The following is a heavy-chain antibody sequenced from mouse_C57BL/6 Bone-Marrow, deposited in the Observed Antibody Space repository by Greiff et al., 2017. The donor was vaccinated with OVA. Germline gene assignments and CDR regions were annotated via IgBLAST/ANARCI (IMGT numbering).Heavy chain of an antibody. V-gene: IGHV1-42*01. CDR3: ARCGHWWYVDV. Sequence: EVQLQESGPELVKPGASVKISCKASGYSFTGYYMNWVKQSPEKSLEWIGEINPSTGGTTYNQKFKAKATLTVDKSSSTAYMQLKSLTSEDSAVYYCARCGHWWYVDVWGTGTTVTVSS. CDR1: GYSFTGYY. J-gene: IGHJ1*03. CDR2: INPSTGGT.